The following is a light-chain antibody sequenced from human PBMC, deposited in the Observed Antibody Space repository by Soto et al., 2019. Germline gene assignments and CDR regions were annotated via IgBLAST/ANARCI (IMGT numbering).Light chain of an antibody. CDR2: STS. Sequence: QAVVTQEPSVTVSPGGTVTLTCASSTGAVTGGYYPNWFQQKRGQPPRTLIYSTSNKQSWTPARFSGSLLGGKAALTLSGVQPEDEADYYCLLYYGGTWVLGGGTKLTVL. CDR1: TGAVTGGYY. CDR3: LLYYGGTWV. V-gene: IGLV7-43*01. J-gene: IGLJ3*02.